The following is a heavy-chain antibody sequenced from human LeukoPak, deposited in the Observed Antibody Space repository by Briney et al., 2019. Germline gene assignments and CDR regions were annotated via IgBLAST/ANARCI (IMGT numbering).Heavy chain of an antibody. D-gene: IGHD2-21*01. CDR2: ISGSGGST. Sequence: GGSLRLSCAASGFTFSSYAMSWVRQAPGKGLEWVSAISGSGGSTYYADSVKGRFTISRDSSKNTLYLQMNRLRAEDAAVYYCAKAPVTTCSGAYCYPFDYWGQGTLVTVSS. V-gene: IGHV3-23*01. J-gene: IGHJ4*02. CDR3: AKAPVTTCSGAYCYPFDY. CDR1: GFTFSSYA.